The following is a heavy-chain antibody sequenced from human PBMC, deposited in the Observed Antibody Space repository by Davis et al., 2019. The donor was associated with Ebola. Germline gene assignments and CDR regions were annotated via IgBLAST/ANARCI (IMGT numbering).Heavy chain of an antibody. CDR2: ISGNGDST. Sequence: GESLKISCAASGFTFNTYAMSWVRQAPGKGLEWVSSISGNGDSTYYADSVKGRFTISRDNSKNTLHLQMNSLRAEDTAVYYCAKGYRGYSYGPVYYYYGMDVWGQGTTVTVSS. D-gene: IGHD5-18*01. V-gene: IGHV3-23*01. J-gene: IGHJ6*02. CDR3: AKGYRGYSYGPVYYYYGMDV. CDR1: GFTFNTYA.